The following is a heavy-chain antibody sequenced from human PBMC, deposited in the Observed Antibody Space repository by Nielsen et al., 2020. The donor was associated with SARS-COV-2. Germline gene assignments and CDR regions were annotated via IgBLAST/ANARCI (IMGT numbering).Heavy chain of an antibody. V-gene: IGHV5-51*01. CDR3: VRGYNYGYSGMDV. CDR2: IYPGDSDT. CDR1: GHSFTDYW. Sequence: GESLKISCEGSGHSFTDYWIGWVRQMPGKGLEWMGFIYPGDSDTRYSPSFQGQVTISADKSISTAYLQWSSLKASDTAMYFCVRGYNYGYSGMDVWGQGTTVTVSS. D-gene: IGHD5-18*01. J-gene: IGHJ6*02.